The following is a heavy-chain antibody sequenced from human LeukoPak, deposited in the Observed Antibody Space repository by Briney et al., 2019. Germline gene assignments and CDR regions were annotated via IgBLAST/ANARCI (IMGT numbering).Heavy chain of an antibody. CDR2: INPNSGGT. J-gene: IGHJ2*01. CDR3: ARIWVRQGYWYFDL. CDR1: GYTFTGYY. D-gene: IGHD3-10*01. V-gene: IGHV1-2*06. Sequence: GASVKVSCTASGYTFTGYYMHWVRQAPGQGLEWMGRINPNSGGTNYAQKFQGRVTMTRDTSISTDYMELSRLRSDDTAVYYCARIWVRQGYWYFDLWGRGTLVTVSS.